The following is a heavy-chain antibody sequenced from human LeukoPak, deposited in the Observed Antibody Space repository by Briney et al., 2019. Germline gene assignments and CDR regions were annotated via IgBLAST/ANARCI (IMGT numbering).Heavy chain of an antibody. D-gene: IGHD3-3*01. Sequence: SETLSLTCTVSGYSISSGYYWGWIRQPPGKGLEWIGSIYHSGSTYYNPSLKSRVTISVDTSKNQFSLKLSSVTAADTAVYYRARGEVYDFWSGYLPFDYWGQGTLVTVSS. V-gene: IGHV4-38-2*02. CDR1: GYSISSGYY. CDR2: IYHSGST. CDR3: ARGEVYDFWSGYLPFDY. J-gene: IGHJ4*02.